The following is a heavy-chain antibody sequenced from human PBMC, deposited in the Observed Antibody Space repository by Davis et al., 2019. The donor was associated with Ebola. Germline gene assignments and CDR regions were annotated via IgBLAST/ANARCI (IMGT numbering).Heavy chain of an antibody. V-gene: IGHV3-48*02. CDR1: GFIFSSYS. D-gene: IGHD2-2*01. CDR2: ISSSSSTI. J-gene: IGHJ4*02. CDR3: ARGPPSHVWYQLLPTNGDY. Sequence: GESLKISCAASGFIFSSYSMNWARQAPGKGLEWVSYISSSSSTIYYADSVKGRFTISRDNAKNSLYLQMNSLRDEDTAVYYCARGPPSHVWYQLLPTNGDYWGQGTLVTVSS.